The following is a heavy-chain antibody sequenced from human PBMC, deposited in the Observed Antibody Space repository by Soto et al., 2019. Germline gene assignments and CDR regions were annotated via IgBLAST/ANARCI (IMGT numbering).Heavy chain of an antibody. CDR1: RGTFTTDA. Sequence: QVQLVQSGAEVKKPGSSVSVSCKSSRGTFTTDAISWVRQAPGQGLEWMGVIIPVFGPPIYAQKFQGRVSITADESTSTANLELRNLRSEDTAVYYWARDGNNSGWYRTLDSWGQGVLVTVS. J-gene: IGHJ4*02. V-gene: IGHV1-69*01. CDR3: ARDGNNSGWYRTLDS. CDR2: IIPVFGPP. D-gene: IGHD6-13*01.